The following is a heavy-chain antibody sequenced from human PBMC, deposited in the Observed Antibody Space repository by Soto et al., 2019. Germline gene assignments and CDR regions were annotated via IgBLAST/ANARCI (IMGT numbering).Heavy chain of an antibody. CDR3: ATNIVTTRARPEYYYYYDMDG. J-gene: IGHJ6*03. CDR1: GGSLSGYY. Sequence: QVQLQESGPGLVKPSETLSLTCTVSGGSLSGYYWNWIRQPPGKGLEWIGYMYYTGSTNSNPSFKRRVPLSADPCKTEFSLRWSSVPAADPAVYYCATNIVTTRARPEYYYYYDMDGWGKTTTVAVSS. D-gene: IGHD5-12*01. CDR2: MYYTGST. V-gene: IGHV4-59*08.